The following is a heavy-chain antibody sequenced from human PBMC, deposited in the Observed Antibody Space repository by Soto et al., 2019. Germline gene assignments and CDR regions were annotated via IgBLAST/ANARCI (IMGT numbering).Heavy chain of an antibody. CDR1: GGTFSSYA. Sequence: GASVKVSCKAPGGTFSSYAISCVRQAPGKGLEWMGGIIPIFGTANYAQKFQGRVTITADESTSTAYMELSSLRSEDTAVYYCARKYSSSSPFDYWGQGTLVTVSS. CDR2: IIPIFGTA. V-gene: IGHV1-69*13. CDR3: ARKYSSSSPFDY. J-gene: IGHJ4*02. D-gene: IGHD6-6*01.